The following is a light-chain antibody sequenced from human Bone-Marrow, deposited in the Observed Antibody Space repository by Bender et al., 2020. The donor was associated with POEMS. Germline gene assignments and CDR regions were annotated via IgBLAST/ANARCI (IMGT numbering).Light chain of an antibody. CDR1: SGDVGGYNY. V-gene: IGLV2-8*01. CDR2: DVS. J-gene: IGLJ3*02. CDR3: QSYDNSLGGWV. Sequence: QSALTQPPSASGSPGQSVTISCTGTSGDVGGYNYVSWYQQHPGKAPKLIIYDVSKRPSGVPDRFSGSKSGTSASLAITGLQAEDEGDYYCQSYDNSLGGWVFGGGTKLTVL.